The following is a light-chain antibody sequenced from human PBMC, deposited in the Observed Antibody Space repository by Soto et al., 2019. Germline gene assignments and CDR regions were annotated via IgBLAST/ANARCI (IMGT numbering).Light chain of an antibody. CDR1: NSNIGRND. Sequence: QSVLAQPPSASGTPGQRVTISCSGSNSNIGRNDVTWYQQVPGTAPPCLIYSNDQRPSGVPDRISGSRSGTSAALAISGRQSGEEAAYYCAACDDTLRARVFGGGTKLTVL. V-gene: IGLV1-44*01. CDR3: AACDDTLRARV. J-gene: IGLJ2*01. CDR2: SND.